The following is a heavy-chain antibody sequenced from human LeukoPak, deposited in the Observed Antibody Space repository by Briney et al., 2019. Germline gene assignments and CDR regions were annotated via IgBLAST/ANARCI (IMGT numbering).Heavy chain of an antibody. CDR3: ARGVISPDAFDI. D-gene: IGHD3-3*02. CDR1: GGSFSGYY. CDR2: INHSGST. Sequence: SETLSLTCGVYGGSFSGYYWSWSRQPPGKGLEWIGEINHSGSTNYNPSLKSRVSISVDTSKNQFSLKLSSVTAADTAVYYCARGVISPDAFDIWGQGAMVTVSS. J-gene: IGHJ3*02. V-gene: IGHV4-34*01.